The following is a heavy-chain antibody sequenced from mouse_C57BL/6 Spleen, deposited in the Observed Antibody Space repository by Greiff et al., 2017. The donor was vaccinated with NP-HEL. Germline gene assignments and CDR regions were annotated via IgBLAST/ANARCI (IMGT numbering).Heavy chain of an antibody. Sequence: QVQLQQSGAELVRPGTSVKVSCKASGYAFTNYLIEWVKQRPGQGLEWIGVINPGSGGTNYNEKFKGKATLTADKSSSTAYMQLSSLTSEDSAVYFCARKGPLDYFDYWGQGTTLTVSS. CDR2: INPGSGGT. CDR3: ARKGPLDYFDY. J-gene: IGHJ2*01. CDR1: GYAFTNYL. V-gene: IGHV1-54*01.